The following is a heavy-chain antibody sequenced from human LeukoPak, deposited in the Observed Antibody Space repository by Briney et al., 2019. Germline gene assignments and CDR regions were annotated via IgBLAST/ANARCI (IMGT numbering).Heavy chain of an antibody. Sequence: PGGSLRLSCAASGFTFSSYGMRWVRQAPGKGLEWVSAITGSGGSTYYADSVKGRFTISRDNSKNTLYLQMNSLRVEDTAVYYCAKGYGTTGTASSNWFDPWGQGTLVTVSS. CDR2: ITGSGGST. CDR3: AKGYGTTGTASSNWFDP. J-gene: IGHJ5*02. D-gene: IGHD1-1*01. V-gene: IGHV3-23*01. CDR1: GFTFSSYG.